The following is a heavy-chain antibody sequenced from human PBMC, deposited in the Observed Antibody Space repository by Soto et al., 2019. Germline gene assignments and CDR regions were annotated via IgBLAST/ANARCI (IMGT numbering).Heavy chain of an antibody. CDR2: TYYRSKWYN. CDR3: ARAPLRYFDWFLSGAFDI. Sequence: PWQTLSLTCAISGVSVSSNSAACSWIRQSPSRGLEWLGRTYYRSKWYNDYAVSVKSRITINPDTSKNQFSLQLNSVTPEDTAVYYCARAPLRYFDWFLSGAFDIWGQGTMVTVSS. V-gene: IGHV6-1*01. CDR1: GVSVSSNSAA. J-gene: IGHJ3*02. D-gene: IGHD3-9*01.